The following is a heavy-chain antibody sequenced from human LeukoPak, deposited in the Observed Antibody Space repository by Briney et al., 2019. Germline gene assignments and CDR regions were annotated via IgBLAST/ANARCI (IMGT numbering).Heavy chain of an antibody. V-gene: IGHV3-9*03. CDR1: GFTFDDYA. J-gene: IGHJ3*02. D-gene: IGHD1-14*01. Sequence: GGSLRLSCAASGFTFDDYAMHWVRQAPGRGLELVSGISWNSGSIGYADSVKGRFTISRDNAKNSLYLQMNSLRAEDMALYYCAKAIPTGNAFDIWGQGTMVTVSS. CDR2: ISWNSGSI. CDR3: AKAIPTGNAFDI.